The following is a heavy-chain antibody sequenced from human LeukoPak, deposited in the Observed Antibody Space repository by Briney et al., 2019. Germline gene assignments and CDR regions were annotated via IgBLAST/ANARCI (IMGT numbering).Heavy chain of an antibody. J-gene: IGHJ4*02. CDR1: EFIVSSNY. V-gene: IGHV3-66*01. CDR2: IYSGHNT. CDR3: AKARAAVVEAAINY. Sequence: PGGSLRLSCAASEFIVSSNYMSWVRQAPGKGLEWVSVIYSGHNTYYADSVKGRFTTSRDNSKNTLYLQMNTLRVEDTALYYCAKARAAVVEAAINYWGQGILVTVSP. D-gene: IGHD2-15*01.